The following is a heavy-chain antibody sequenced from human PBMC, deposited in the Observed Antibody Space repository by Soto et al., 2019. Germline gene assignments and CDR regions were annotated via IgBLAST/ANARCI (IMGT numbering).Heavy chain of an antibody. D-gene: IGHD3-10*01. CDR2: MNPNGGTT. V-gene: IGHV1-8*01. CDR1: GYTFTSYD. Sequence: GASVKVSCKASGYTFTSYDINWVRQATGQGLEWMAWMNPNGGTTAYAQKFQGRVTMTRNTSISTAYMELSSLRSEDTAVYYCASDYYGALDYWGQGTLVTVSS. CDR3: ASDYYGALDY. J-gene: IGHJ4*02.